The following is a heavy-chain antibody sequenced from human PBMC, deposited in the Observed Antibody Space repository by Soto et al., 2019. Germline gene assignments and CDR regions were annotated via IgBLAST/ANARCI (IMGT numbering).Heavy chain of an antibody. V-gene: IGHV1-8*01. CDR3: ASQKLCFGEYYDI. Sequence: ASVKVSCKASGYTFTSYDINWVRQATGQGLEWMGWMNPNSSNTGYAQKFQGRVTMTRNTSISTAYMELSSLRSEDTAVYYCASQKLCFGEYYDIWGQGTMVTVSS. J-gene: IGHJ3*02. CDR2: MNPNSSNT. CDR1: GYTFTSYD. D-gene: IGHD3-10*01.